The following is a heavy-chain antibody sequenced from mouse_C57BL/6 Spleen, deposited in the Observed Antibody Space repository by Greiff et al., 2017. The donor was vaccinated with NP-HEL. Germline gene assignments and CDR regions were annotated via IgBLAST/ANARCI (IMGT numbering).Heavy chain of an antibody. J-gene: IGHJ2*01. D-gene: IGHD1-1*01. CDR3: TRDAHYYGSSYFDY. V-gene: IGHV5-9-1*02. CDR1: GFTFSSYA. Sequence: EVKLVDSGEGLVKPGGSLKLSCAASGFTFSSYAMSWVRQTPEKRLEWVAYISSGGDYIYYADTVKGRFTISRDNARNTLYLQMSSLKSEDTAMYYCTRDAHYYGSSYFDYWGQGTTLTVSS. CDR2: ISSGGDYI.